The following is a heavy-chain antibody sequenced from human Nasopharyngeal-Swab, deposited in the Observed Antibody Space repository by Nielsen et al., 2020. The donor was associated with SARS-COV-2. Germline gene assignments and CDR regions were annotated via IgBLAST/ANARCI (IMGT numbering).Heavy chain of an antibody. Sequence: GGSLRLSFAVYGGSFRGYYWSWVPQAPGKGLEWVSVIYSGGSTYYADSVKGRFTISRDNSKNTLYLQMNSLRAEDTAVYYCASHYYDSSGYYRPRDYWGQGTLVTVSS. CDR3: ASHYYDSSGYYRPRDY. D-gene: IGHD3-22*01. J-gene: IGHJ4*02. CDR1: GGSFRGYY. V-gene: IGHV3-53*01. CDR2: IYSGGST.